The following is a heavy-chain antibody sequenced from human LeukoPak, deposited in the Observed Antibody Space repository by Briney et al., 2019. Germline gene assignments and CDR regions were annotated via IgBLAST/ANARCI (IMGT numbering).Heavy chain of an antibody. J-gene: IGHJ6*02. CDR2: ISSSGSTI. V-gene: IGHV3-11*04. D-gene: IGHD2-2*02. CDR1: GFTFSDYY. CDR3: ARDVGCSSTSCYKGYYYYYGMDV. Sequence: GGSLRLSCAASGFTFSDYYMSWIRQAPGKGLEWVSYISSSGSTIYYADSVKGRFTISRDNAKNSLYLQMNSLRAEDTAVYYCARDVGCSSTSCYKGYYYYYGMDVWGQGTTVTVSS.